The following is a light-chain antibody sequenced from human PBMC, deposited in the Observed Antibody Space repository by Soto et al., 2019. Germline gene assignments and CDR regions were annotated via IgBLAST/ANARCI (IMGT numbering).Light chain of an antibody. J-gene: IGKJ1*01. V-gene: IGKV3-15*01. CDR3: QQYNKWPRT. Sequence: ILLTQSPATLSLSPGESATLSCRATRSVSSYLAWYQQKPGQAPRLLIYGASTRAAIIPARFSGSGSGTEFTLTISSLQSEDFAVYYCQQYNKWPRTFGQGTKVDI. CDR2: GAS. CDR1: RSVSSY.